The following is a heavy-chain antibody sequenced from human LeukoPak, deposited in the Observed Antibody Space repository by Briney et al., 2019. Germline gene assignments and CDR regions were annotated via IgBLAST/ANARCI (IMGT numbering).Heavy chain of an antibody. V-gene: IGHV4-59*08. CDR2: IYYSGST. CDR1: GRSISSYY. D-gene: IGHD3-22*01. J-gene: IGHJ4*02. Sequence: SETLSLTCTVSGRSISSYYWGWIRQPPGKGMEWIGYIYYSGSTNYNPSLKSRVTISVDTSKNQFSLKLSSVTAADTAVYYCARLSSYDADDYWGQGTLVTVSS. CDR3: ARLSSYDADDY.